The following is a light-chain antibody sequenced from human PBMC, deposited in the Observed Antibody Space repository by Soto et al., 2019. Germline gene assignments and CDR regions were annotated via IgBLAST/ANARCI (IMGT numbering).Light chain of an antibody. CDR1: SSNIGAGYD. CDR2: GNN. CDR3: QSYYSSLSGLV. V-gene: IGLV1-40*01. J-gene: IGLJ1*01. Sequence: QSVLTQPPSVSGAPGQRVTISCTGSSSNIGAGYDVHWYQQLPETAPKLLIYGNNNRPSGVPDRFSGSKSGTSASLAITGLQAEDEADYYCQSYYSSLSGLVFGTGTKLTVL.